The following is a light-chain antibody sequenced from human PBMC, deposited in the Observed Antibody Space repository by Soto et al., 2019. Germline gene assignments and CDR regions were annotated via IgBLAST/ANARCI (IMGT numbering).Light chain of an antibody. CDR1: QSVSSY. V-gene: IGKV3-11*01. CDR3: QQRTDWPLT. J-gene: IGKJ4*01. Sequence: EIVLTQSPATLSLSPRERATLSCRASQSVSSYLAWYQQKPGQAPRLLIYDASNRGTGIPARFSGSGSGTDFTLTISSLEPEDFAVYYCQQRTDWPLTFGGGTKVEI. CDR2: DAS.